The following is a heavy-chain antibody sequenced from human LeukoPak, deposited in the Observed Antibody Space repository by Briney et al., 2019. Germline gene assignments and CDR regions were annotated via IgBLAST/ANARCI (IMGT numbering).Heavy chain of an antibody. Sequence: ASVKVSCKASGYTFTSYGISWVRQAPGQGLEWMGWISAYNGNTNYAQKLQGRVTMTTDTSTSTAYMELRSLRSDDTAVYYCARVYDYVWGSYRPDYYLDYWGQGTLVTVSS. D-gene: IGHD3-16*02. CDR2: ISAYNGNT. CDR1: GYTFTSYG. V-gene: IGHV1-18*01. CDR3: ARVYDYVWGSYRPDYYLDY. J-gene: IGHJ4*02.